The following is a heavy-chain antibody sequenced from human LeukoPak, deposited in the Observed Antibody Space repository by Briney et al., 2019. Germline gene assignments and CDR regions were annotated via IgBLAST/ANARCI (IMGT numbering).Heavy chain of an antibody. V-gene: IGHV1-8*01. CDR2: LNPNSGNT. CDR1: GYTFTSYE. CDR3: ARGGGYSGYDYGVGYDY. D-gene: IGHD5-12*01. J-gene: IGHJ4*02. Sequence: GASVKVSCKASGYTFTSYEINWVRQATGQGLEWMGWLNPNSGNTGYAQKFQGRVTMTRNTSISTAYMELSSLRSEDTAVYYCARGGGYSGYDYGVGYDYWGQGTLVTVSP.